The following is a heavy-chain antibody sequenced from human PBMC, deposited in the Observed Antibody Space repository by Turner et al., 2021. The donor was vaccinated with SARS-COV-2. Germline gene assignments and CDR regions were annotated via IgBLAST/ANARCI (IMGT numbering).Heavy chain of an antibody. CDR2: IWYDGSNK. V-gene: IGHV3-33*01. CDR1: GFTFSSYG. D-gene: IGHD2-8*01. Sequence: QVQLVESGGGVVPPGRSLRLSCAASGFTFSSYGMHWVRQAPGKGLEWVAVIWYDGSNKDYTDSVKGRFTISRDNSKNTLYLQMNSLRAEDTAVYYCARDQLGVEATWFDPWGQGTLVTVSS. J-gene: IGHJ5*02. CDR3: ARDQLGVEATWFDP.